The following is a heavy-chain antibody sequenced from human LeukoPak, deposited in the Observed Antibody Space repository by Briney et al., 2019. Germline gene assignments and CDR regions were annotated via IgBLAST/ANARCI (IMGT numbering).Heavy chain of an antibody. CDR1: GGSISSSSYY. V-gene: IGHV4-39*07. CDR2: IYYSGST. J-gene: IGHJ4*02. CDR3: ARGRRVLLWFGDSLSTSSFDY. Sequence: SETLSLTCTVSGGSISSSSYYWGWIRQPPGKGLEWIGSIYYSGSTYYNPSLKSRVTISVDTSKNQFSLKLSSVTAADTAVYYCARGRRVLLWFGDSLSTSSFDYWGQGTLVTVSS. D-gene: IGHD3-10*01.